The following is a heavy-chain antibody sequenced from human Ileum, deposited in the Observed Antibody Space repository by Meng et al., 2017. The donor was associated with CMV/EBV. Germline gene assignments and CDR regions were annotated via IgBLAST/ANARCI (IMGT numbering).Heavy chain of an antibody. J-gene: IGHJ4*02. CDR3: AKGCTTFCYYIDF. D-gene: IGHD2/OR15-2a*01. CDR2: ISSDGSNQ. Sequence: CAASGFSFGTYGMHWVRQAPGKGLEWVAIISSDGSNQHYADSVKGRFAISRDNSKNTLYLQMNSLRAEDTAVYYCAKGCTTFCYYIDFWGRGTLVTVSS. V-gene: IGHV3-33*06. CDR1: GFSFGTYG.